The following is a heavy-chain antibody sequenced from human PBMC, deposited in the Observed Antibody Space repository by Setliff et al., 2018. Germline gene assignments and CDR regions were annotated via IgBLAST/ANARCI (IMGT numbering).Heavy chain of an antibody. Sequence: ASVKVSCKAFRYTFNDYYIHWVRQTPGEGLEWMGRINPSSGGTDDAQNFLGRVTMTRDTAISTAYMELSRLTSDDTAVYYCARAEYTSSSLYYYMDVWGKGTTVTVSS. CDR2: INPSSGGT. CDR3: ARAEYTSSSLYYYMDV. V-gene: IGHV1-2*06. D-gene: IGHD6-6*01. CDR1: RYTFNDYY. J-gene: IGHJ6*03.